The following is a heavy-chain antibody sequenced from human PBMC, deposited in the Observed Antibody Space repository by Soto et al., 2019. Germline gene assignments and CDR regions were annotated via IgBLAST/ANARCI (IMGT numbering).Heavy chain of an antibody. D-gene: IGHD6-13*01. CDR2: IYHSGST. J-gene: IGHJ4*02. CDR1: GGSISSGGYS. V-gene: IGHV4-30-2*01. CDR3: ARVVAAGPFDY. Sequence: QLQLQESGSGLVKPSQTLSLTCAVSGGSISSGGYSWSWIRQPPGKGLEWIGYIYHSGSTYYNPSLTSRVTISVDRCKTQLSLKLSSVTAEDTAVYYCARVVAAGPFDYWGQGTLVTVSS.